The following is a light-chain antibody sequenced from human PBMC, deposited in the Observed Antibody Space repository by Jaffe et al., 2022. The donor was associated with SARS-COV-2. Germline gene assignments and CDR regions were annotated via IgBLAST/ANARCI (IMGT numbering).Light chain of an antibody. Sequence: DIQLTQSPSFLSASVGDRVTITCRASQGIASFLAWYQQTPGRAPKLLIRDASILQDGVPSRFSGSGSGTEFTLTISGLQPEDFGSYYCQQLNSFLPFGGGTKVEIE. CDR3: QQLNSFLP. V-gene: IGKV1-9*01. J-gene: IGKJ4*01. CDR1: QGIASF. CDR2: DAS.